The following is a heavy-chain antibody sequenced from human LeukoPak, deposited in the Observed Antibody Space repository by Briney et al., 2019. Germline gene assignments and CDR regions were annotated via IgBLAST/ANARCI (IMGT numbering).Heavy chain of an antibody. CDR2: ISSNGGST. D-gene: IGHD3-10*01. J-gene: IGHJ4*02. V-gene: IGHV3-64*01. Sequence: GGSLRLSCAASGFTFGSYAMHWVRQAPGKGLEYVSAISSNGGSTYYANSVKGRFTISRDNSKNTLYLQMGSLRAEDMAVYYRARDPSGSPIYYFDYWGQGTLVTVSS. CDR3: ARDPSGSPIYYFDY. CDR1: GFTFGSYA.